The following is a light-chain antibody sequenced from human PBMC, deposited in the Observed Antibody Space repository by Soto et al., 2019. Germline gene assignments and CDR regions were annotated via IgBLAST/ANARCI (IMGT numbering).Light chain of an antibody. CDR3: QQRTNWPPLT. Sequence: EIVLTQSPATLSLSPGERATLSCRASQSVGTYFAWYQQKPGQAPRLLIYDASNRATGIPAWFSGSGSGTDFTLMIIGLEPDDFAVDYCQQRTNWPPLTFGGGTKEEIK. CDR2: DAS. CDR1: QSVGTY. V-gene: IGKV3-11*01. J-gene: IGKJ4*01.